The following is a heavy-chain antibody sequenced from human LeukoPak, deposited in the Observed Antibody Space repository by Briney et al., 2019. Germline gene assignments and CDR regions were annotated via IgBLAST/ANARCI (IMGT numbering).Heavy chain of an antibody. V-gene: IGHV3-30-3*01. J-gene: IGHJ6*02. CDR2: ISYDGTNK. D-gene: IGHD6-25*01. CDR3: AKASSGWYYYYYGMDV. CDR1: GFTFSSYA. Sequence: GRSLRLSCAASGFTFSSYAMHWVRQAPGKGLEWVAVISYDGTNKYYSDSVKGRFTISRDNSKNTLYLQMNSLRAEDSAVYYCAKASSGWYYYYYGMDVWGQGTTVTVSS.